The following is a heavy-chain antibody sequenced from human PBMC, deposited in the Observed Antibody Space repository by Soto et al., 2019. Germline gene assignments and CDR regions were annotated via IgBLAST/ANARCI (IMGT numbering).Heavy chain of an antibody. Sequence: GGSLILSCAASGFTFSSYAMSWVRQAPGKGLEWVSAISGSGGSTYYADSVKGRFTISRDNSKNTLYLQMNSLRAEDTAVYYCAKSHSLATYYDFWSGYYDPIDYWGQGTLVTVSS. D-gene: IGHD3-3*01. V-gene: IGHV3-23*01. CDR3: AKSHSLATYYDFWSGYYDPIDY. CDR2: ISGSGGST. CDR1: GFTFSSYA. J-gene: IGHJ4*02.